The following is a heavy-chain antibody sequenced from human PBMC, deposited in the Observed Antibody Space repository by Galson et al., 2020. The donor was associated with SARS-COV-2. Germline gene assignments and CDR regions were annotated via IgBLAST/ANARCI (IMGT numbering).Heavy chain of an antibody. CDR3: AKGPNSYSTAWYGIDY. D-gene: IGHD6-19*01. CDR2: ITWNSGSM. V-gene: IGHV3-9*01. CDR1: GFTFDDYA. Sequence: SLKISCAASGFTFDDYAMHWVRHAPGKGLEWVSTITWNSGSMDYADSVKGRFTISRDNAKNSLYLQMDSLRTEDTAFYYCAKGPNSYSTAWYGIDYWGQGTLLTVSS. J-gene: IGHJ4*02.